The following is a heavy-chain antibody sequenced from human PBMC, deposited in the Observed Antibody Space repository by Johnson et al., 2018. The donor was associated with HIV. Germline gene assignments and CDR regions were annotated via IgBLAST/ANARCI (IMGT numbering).Heavy chain of an antibody. D-gene: IGHD1-26*01. V-gene: IGHV3-9*01. CDR3: QGDSGSYHGNDAFDI. J-gene: IGHJ3*02. CDR1: GFSFDDYA. CDR2: ISWNSGNI. Sequence: VQLVESGGGLVQPGRSLRLSCAASGFSFDDYAMHWVRQAPGKGLEWVSGISWNSGNIAYADSVKGRFTISRDNAKNSLYLQMNSLRAEDTALYYCQGDSGSYHGNDAFDIWDQGTMVTVSS.